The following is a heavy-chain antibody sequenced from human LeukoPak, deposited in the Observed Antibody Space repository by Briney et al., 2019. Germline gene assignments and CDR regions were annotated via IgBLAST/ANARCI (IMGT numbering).Heavy chain of an antibody. J-gene: IGHJ5*02. CDR2: IYYSGNT. CDR1: GGSIRSGGYS. V-gene: IGHV4-61*08. D-gene: IGHD1-26*01. Sequence: PSETLSLTCAVSGGSIRSGGYSWSWIRQPPGKGLEWIGYIYYSGNTNYNPSLKSRVTISVDTSKNQFSLKLSSVTAADTAVYYCARGIIVGATWGENDNWFDPWGQGTLVTVSS. CDR3: ARGIIVGATWGENDNWFDP.